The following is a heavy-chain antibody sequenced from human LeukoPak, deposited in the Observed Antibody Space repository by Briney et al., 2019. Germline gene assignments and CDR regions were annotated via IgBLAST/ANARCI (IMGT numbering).Heavy chain of an antibody. CDR3: ATSAAKAFQD. J-gene: IGHJ1*01. V-gene: IGHV3-23*01. Sequence: GSLRLSCAASGFTFSSYAINWVRQAPGKGLEWVSVIGGGGSITYYADSVKGRFTISRDNSKNTLYLQMNSLRAEDTAVYYCATSAAKAFQDWGQGTLVTVSS. D-gene: IGHD2-2*01. CDR1: GFTFSSYA. CDR2: IGGGGSIT.